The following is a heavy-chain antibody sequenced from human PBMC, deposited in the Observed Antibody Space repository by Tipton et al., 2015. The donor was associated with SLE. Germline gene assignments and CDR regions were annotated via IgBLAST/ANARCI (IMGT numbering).Heavy chain of an antibody. CDR1: GGSFSGYY. Sequence: TLSLTCAVYGGSFSGYYWSWIRQPPGKGLEWIGEINHSGSTNYNPSLKSRVTISVDTPKNHFSLKLSSVTAADTAVYYCAREGIAAAGGFDLWGRGTLVTVSS. J-gene: IGHJ2*01. D-gene: IGHD6-13*01. CDR3: AREGIAAAGGFDL. V-gene: IGHV4-34*01. CDR2: INHSGST.